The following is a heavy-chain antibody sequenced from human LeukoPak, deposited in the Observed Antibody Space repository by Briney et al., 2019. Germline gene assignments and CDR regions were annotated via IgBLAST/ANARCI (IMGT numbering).Heavy chain of an antibody. CDR2: IYYSGST. Sequence: PSETLSLTCTVSGGSISSYYWSWIRQPPGKGLEWIGYIYYSGSTNYNPSLKSRVTISVDTSKNQFSLKLSSVTAADTAVYYCARDPGDGYNWDYFDYWGQGTLVTVSS. J-gene: IGHJ4*02. D-gene: IGHD5-24*01. CDR1: GGSISSYY. V-gene: IGHV4-59*01. CDR3: ARDPGDGYNWDYFDY.